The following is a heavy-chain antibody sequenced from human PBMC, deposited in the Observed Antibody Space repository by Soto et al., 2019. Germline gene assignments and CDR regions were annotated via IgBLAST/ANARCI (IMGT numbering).Heavy chain of an antibody. CDR3: ARPNTAMAYYYYYYGMDV. CDR2: ISNDGSNK. CDR1: GFTFSSYA. V-gene: IGHV3-30-3*01. Sequence: QVQLVESGGGVVQPGRSLRLSCAASGFTFSSYAMHWVRQAPGKGLECVAIISNDGSNKYYADSVKGRFTISRDNSKNTXFLQMNSLRAEDTAVYYCARPNTAMAYYYYYYGMDVWGQGTTVTVSS. D-gene: IGHD5-18*01. J-gene: IGHJ6*02.